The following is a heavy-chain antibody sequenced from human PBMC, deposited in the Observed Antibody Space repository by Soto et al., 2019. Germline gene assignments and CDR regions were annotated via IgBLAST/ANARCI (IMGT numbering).Heavy chain of an antibody. Sequence: SQTLSLTCAISGDSFSSNSAAWNWIRRSPSRGLEWLGRTYYRSKWYNDYAVSVKSRITINPDTSKNQFSLQLNSVTPEDTAVYYCARGCIAAAGTCWFDPWGQGTLVTVSS. D-gene: IGHD6-13*01. CDR3: ARGCIAAAGTCWFDP. CDR2: TYYRSKWYN. J-gene: IGHJ5*02. V-gene: IGHV6-1*01. CDR1: GDSFSSNSAA.